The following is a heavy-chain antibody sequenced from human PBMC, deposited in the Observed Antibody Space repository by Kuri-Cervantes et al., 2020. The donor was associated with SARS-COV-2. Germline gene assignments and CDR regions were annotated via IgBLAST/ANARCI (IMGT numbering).Heavy chain of an antibody. Sequence: SETLSLTCTVSGVSISSSSYYWGWIRQPPGKGLEWIGRIYYSGSTYYNPSLKSRVTISVDTSKNQFPLKLSSVTAADTAVYYCEREGLESFDYWGQGNLVNVSS. J-gene: IGHJ4*02. CDR2: IYYSGST. D-gene: IGHD3-22*01. V-gene: IGHV4-39*06. CDR1: GVSISSSSYY. CDR3: EREGLESFDY.